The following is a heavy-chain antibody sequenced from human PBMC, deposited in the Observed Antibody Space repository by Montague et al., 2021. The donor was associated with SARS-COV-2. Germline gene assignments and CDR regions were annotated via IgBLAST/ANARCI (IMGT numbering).Heavy chain of an antibody. Sequence: SETLSLTCAVYSGSLSGYYWSWIRQPPGKGLEWIGEINYSGDTYYNPSLTSRVTISMDTSESQFSLKMTSVTAADTAVYYCARLESSWQFFDYWGQGTLVTVSS. CDR1: SGSLSGYY. J-gene: IGHJ4*02. CDR2: INYSGDT. D-gene: IGHD1-1*01. V-gene: IGHV4-34*01. CDR3: ARLESSWQFFDY.